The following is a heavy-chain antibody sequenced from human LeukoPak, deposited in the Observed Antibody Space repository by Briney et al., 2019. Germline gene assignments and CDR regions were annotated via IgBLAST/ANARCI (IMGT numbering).Heavy chain of an antibody. CDR1: GFNISKVW. D-gene: IGHD3-22*01. CDR2: IYSGGST. V-gene: IGHV3-53*01. Sequence: GGSLRLSCAASGFNISKVWMSWVRQAPGKGLEWVSVIYSGGSTYYADSVKGRFTISRDNSKNTLYLQMNSLRAEDTAVYYCARVEYYYDSSGYYYEYYFDYWGQGTLVTVFS. J-gene: IGHJ4*02. CDR3: ARVEYYYDSSGYYYEYYFDY.